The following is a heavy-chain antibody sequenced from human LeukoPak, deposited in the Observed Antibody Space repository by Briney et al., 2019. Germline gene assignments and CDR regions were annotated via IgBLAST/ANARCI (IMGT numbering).Heavy chain of an antibody. CDR1: GFTFSSYA. V-gene: IGHV3-23*01. CDR2: ISGSGGST. Sequence: GGSLRLSCAASGFTFSSYAMSWVRQAPGKGLEWVSAISGSGGSTYYADSVKGRFTISRDNSKNTLYLQMNSLRAEDTAVYYCARRGESASYGDYRFDYWGQGTLVTVSS. D-gene: IGHD4-17*01. CDR3: ARRGESASYGDYRFDY. J-gene: IGHJ4*02.